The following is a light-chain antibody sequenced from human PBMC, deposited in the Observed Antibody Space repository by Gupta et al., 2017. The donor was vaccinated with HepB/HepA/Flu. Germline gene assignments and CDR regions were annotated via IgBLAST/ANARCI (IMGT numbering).Light chain of an antibody. V-gene: IGKV3-20*01. CDR1: QSVSSSY. Sequence: EIVLTQSPDTLSLSPGARASLSCRASQSVSSSYLAWYQQKPGQAPRLLIYGASSRATGIPDRFSGSGSGTDFTLTISRLEPEDFVVYYCQQYGSSPLTFGHGTKVDIK. J-gene: IGKJ3*01. CDR2: GAS. CDR3: QQYGSSPLT.